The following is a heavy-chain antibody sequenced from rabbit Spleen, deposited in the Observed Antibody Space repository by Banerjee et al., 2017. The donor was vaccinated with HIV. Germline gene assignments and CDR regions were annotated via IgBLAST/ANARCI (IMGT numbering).Heavy chain of an antibody. CDR2: TNTGSGST. J-gene: IGHJ2*01. CDR1: GFSFSSGYW. CDR3: ARNYVNAFDP. D-gene: IGHD1-1*01. Sequence: QSLEESGGDLVKPGASLTLTCTASGFSFSSGYWMWWVRQAPGKGLEWIACTNTGSGSTWYASWAKGRFTISKPSSTTVDLKMTSLTAADTATYFCARNYVNAFDPWGPGTLVTVS. V-gene: IGHV1S40*01.